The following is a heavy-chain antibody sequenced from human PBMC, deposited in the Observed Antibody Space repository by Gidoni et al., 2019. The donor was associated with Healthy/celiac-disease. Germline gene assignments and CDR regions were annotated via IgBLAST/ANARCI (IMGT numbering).Heavy chain of an antibody. D-gene: IGHD6-6*01. CDR2: IYYRGST. Sequence: QVQLQESGPGLVKPSQTLSLTCTVSGGSISIGGYYWSWIRQHPGKGLEWIGYIYYRGSTYYNPSLKSRVTISVDTSKNQFSLKLSSVTAADTAVYYCARAAGQVIAAHPAPWFDYWGQGTLVTVSS. CDR1: GGSISIGGYY. CDR3: ARAAGQVIAAHPAPWFDY. J-gene: IGHJ4*02. V-gene: IGHV4-31*03.